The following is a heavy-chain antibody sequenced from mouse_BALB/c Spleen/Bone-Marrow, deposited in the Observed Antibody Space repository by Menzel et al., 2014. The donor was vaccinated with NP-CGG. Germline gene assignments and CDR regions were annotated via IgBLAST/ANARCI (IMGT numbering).Heavy chain of an antibody. D-gene: IGHD4-1*02. CDR1: GYTFTSYT. J-gene: IGHJ4*01. CDR2: ITPNSDHT. V-gene: IGHV1-4*01. CDR3: SRSTFAHVMDS. Sequence: QVQLQQPGAELARPGASVKMSCKASGYTFTSYTMHWVKQRPGQGLEWIGYITPNSDHTNYNQKFKDRATLTADKSSSTAYTQLSSLTSEDSAIYYCSRSTFAHVMDSWGQGTSVTVSS.